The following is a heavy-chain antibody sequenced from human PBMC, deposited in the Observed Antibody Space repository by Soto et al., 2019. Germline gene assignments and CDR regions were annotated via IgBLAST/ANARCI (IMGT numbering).Heavy chain of an antibody. CDR3: ARVTLRDSSGYYLIALDP. CDR1: GYTFTSYY. J-gene: IGHJ5*02. CDR2: INPSGGST. Sequence: QVQLVQSGAEVKKPGASVKVSCKASGYTFTSYYMHWVRQAPGQGLEWMGIINPSGGSTSYAQKFQGRVTMTRDTSTSTVYMELSSLRSEDTAVYYCARVTLRDSSGYYLIALDPWGQGTLVTVSS. V-gene: IGHV1-46*01. D-gene: IGHD3-22*01.